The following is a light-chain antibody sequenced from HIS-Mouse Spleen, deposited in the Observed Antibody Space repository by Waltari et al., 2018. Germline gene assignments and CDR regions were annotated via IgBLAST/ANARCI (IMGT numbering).Light chain of an antibody. CDR2: EDN. CDR3: QSYDSSNVV. V-gene: IGLV6-57*02. Sequence: FMLTQPHSVSESPGKTVTISCTGPSGSISSNYVQWYQQRPGSATTTVIYEDNQKTSGVPDRFSGSIDSSSNSASLTISGLKTEDEADYYCQSYDSSNVVFGGGTKLTVL. J-gene: IGLJ2*01. CDR1: SGSISSNY.